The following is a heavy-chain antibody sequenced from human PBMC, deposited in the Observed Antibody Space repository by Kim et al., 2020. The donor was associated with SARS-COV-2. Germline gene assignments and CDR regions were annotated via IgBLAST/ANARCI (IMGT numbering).Heavy chain of an antibody. CDR2: IYYSGST. V-gene: IGHV4-39*01. J-gene: IGHJ6*02. CDR1: GGSISSSSYY. D-gene: IGHD3-16*02. Sequence: SETLSLTCTVSGGSISSSSYYWGWIRQPPGKGLEWIGSIYYSGSTYYNPSLKSRVTISVDTSKNQFSLKLSSVTAADTAVYYCARHLMIIWGSYRSLKYGMDVWGQGTTVTVSS. CDR3: ARHLMIIWGSYRSLKYGMDV.